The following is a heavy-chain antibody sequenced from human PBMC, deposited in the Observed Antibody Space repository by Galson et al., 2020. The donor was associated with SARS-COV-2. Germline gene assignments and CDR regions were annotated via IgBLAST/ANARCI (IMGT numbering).Heavy chain of an antibody. V-gene: IGHV3-30*04. J-gene: IGHJ4*02. Sequence: GESLKISCAASGFTFSSYAMHWVRQAPGKGLEWVAVISYDGSNKYYADSVKGRFTISRDNSKNTLYLQMNSLRAEDTAVFYCASSLLWLGGPPGYWGQGTLFTVSS. CDR2: ISYDGSNK. D-gene: IGHD3-10*01. CDR3: ASSLLWLGGPPGY. CDR1: GFTFSSYA.